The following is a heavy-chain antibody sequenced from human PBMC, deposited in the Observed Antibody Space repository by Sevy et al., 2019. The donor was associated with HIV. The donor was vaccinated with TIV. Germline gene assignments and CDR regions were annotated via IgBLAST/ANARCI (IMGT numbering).Heavy chain of an antibody. CDR2: ISSRSNYI. V-gene: IGHV3-21*01. J-gene: IGHJ6*02. CDR1: GFTFSDYA. CDR3: AREGPYYYYAVDI. Sequence: GGSLRLSCAASGFTFSDYAINWVRQAPGKGLEWISSISSRSNYIYYADSVRGRFTISRDNTNNPLYLEMNGLRPEDTAVYYCAREGPYYYYAVDIWGQGTTVTVSS.